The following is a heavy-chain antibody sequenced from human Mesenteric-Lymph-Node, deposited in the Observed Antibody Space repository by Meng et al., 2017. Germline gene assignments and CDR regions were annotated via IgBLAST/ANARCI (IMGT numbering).Heavy chain of an antibody. D-gene: IGHD3-16*01. CDR2: INSGGSTT. J-gene: IGHJ4*02. CDR3: ARVIPRRAAQIDY. CDR1: GFMFNRYG. Sequence: GESLKISCAASGFMFNRYGMHWVRQAPGKGLVWVSRINSGGSTTSYADSVKGRFTISRDNAKNTLYLQMNSLRAEDTAVYYCARVIPRRAAQIDYWGQGTLVTVSS. V-gene: IGHV3-74*01.